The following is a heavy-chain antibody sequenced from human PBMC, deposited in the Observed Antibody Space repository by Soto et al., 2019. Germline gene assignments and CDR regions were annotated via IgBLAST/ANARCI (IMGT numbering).Heavy chain of an antibody. CDR3: ARAPRAARPASP. J-gene: IGHJ5*02. CDR2: ISGSGGST. Sequence: EVQLLESGGGLVQPGGSLRLSCAASGFTFSSYAMSWVRQAPGKGLECVSAISGSGGSTYYADSVKGRFTISRDNSKNTLYLQMNSLRAEDTAVYYCARAPRAARPASPWGQGTLVTVSS. V-gene: IGHV3-23*01. CDR1: GFTFSSYA. D-gene: IGHD6-6*01.